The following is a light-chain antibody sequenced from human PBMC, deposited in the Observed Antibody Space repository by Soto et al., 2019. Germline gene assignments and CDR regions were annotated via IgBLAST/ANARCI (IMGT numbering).Light chain of an antibody. CDR3: LQINSYPYT. V-gene: IGKV1-9*01. Sequence: IQLTQSPSSLPASVGDRVTITCRASQGITTYLAWYQQKPGKAPKLLIYAASALQSGVPSRFSGSGSGTDFTPTISSLQPEDFATYYCLQINSYPYTFGQGTRLEIK. CDR2: AAS. CDR1: QGITTY. J-gene: IGKJ5*01.